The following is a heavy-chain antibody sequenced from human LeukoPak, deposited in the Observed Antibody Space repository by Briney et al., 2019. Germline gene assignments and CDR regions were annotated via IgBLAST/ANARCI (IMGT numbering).Heavy chain of an antibody. V-gene: IGHV3-23*01. Sequence: SGGSLRLSCAASGFTFSSSAMSWVRQVPGKGLEWVSGISASGGSTSYADSVKGRFTISRENAKNSLYLQMNSLRAEDTAVYYCAREGYYGTAFDIWGQGTMVTVSS. J-gene: IGHJ3*02. D-gene: IGHD4-17*01. CDR2: ISASGGST. CDR1: GFTFSSSA. CDR3: AREGYYGTAFDI.